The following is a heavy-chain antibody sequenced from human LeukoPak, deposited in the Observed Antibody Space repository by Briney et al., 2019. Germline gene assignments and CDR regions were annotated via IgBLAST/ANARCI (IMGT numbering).Heavy chain of an antibody. CDR2: INPNSGST. CDR1: VYTFTAYY. J-gene: IGHJ4*02. Sequence: GASVKVSCKASVYTFTAYYIHWVRQAPGQGLEWMGRINPNSGSTNYAQKFQGRVTVTRDTSISTAYMELSSLRSDDTALYYCAREQQLADWGQGTLVTVSS. CDR3: AREQQLAD. V-gene: IGHV1-2*06. D-gene: IGHD6-13*01.